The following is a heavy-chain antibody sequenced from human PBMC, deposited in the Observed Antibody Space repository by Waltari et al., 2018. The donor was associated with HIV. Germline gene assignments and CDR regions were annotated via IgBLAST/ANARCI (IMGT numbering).Heavy chain of an antibody. V-gene: IGHV3-23*04. CDR1: GFTFRPYA. D-gene: IGHD3-9*01. Sequence: EVQLVESGGGLVQPGGSMRIACEASGFTFRPYAMSWVRQAPGKGLEWVSAISSRGGGTFYADSVKGRFTISRDNSKNTLYLQMNSLRVEDTAVYYCAKDGGRYGILTGYFDYWGQGTLVPVSS. J-gene: IGHJ4*02. CDR3: AKDGGRYGILTGYFDY. CDR2: ISSRGGGT.